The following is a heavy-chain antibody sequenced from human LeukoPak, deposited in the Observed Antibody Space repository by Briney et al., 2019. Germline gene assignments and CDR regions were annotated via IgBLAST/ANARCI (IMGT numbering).Heavy chain of an antibody. CDR2: ISSSGSTI. Sequence: GGSLRLSCAASGFTFSDYYMSWIRQAPGKGLEWVSYISSSGSTIYYADSVKGRFTISRDNAKNSLYLQMNSLRAEDTAVYYCARDPAYGDYVSFYYFDYWGQGTLVTVSS. D-gene: IGHD4-17*01. V-gene: IGHV3-11*04. J-gene: IGHJ4*02. CDR3: ARDPAYGDYVSFYYFDY. CDR1: GFTFSDYY.